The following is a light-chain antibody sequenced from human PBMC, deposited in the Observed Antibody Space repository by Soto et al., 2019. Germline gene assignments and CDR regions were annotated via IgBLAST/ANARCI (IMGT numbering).Light chain of an antibody. V-gene: IGKV1D-8*03. CDR3: QQYSTYSWT. CDR1: QGISSY. J-gene: IGKJ1*01. Sequence: VIRMSQSPSLLSASTGDRVTISCRMSQGISSYLAWYQQKPGKAPELLIYAASTLQSGVPSRFSGSGSGTEFTLTISSLQPGDFATYFCQQYSTYSWTFGQGTKVDIK. CDR2: AAS.